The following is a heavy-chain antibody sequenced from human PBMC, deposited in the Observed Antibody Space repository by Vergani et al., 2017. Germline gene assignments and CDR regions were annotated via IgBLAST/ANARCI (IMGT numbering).Heavy chain of an antibody. D-gene: IGHD3-3*01. J-gene: IGHJ4*02. Sequence: QVQLQQSGPGLVKPSETLSLTCSVSGYSISSGYYWGWVRQSPGKGLEWIASIYHTVSTYYNPSLESRVPISVDTSKNQFSLNVTSVSAADTAVYYCARFHYEVVTVSASYFDYWGQGTLVTVSS. V-gene: IGHV4-38-2*02. CDR2: IYHTVST. CDR3: ARFHYEVVTVSASYFDY. CDR1: GYSISSGYY.